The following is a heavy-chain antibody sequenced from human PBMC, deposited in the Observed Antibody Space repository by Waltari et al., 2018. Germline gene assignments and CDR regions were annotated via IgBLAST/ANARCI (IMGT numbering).Heavy chain of an antibody. CDR3: ARDDPDSSGWYPLFDY. D-gene: IGHD6-19*01. CDR1: GGSISSGSYY. V-gene: IGHV4-61*02. J-gene: IGHJ4*02. Sequence: QVQLQESGPGLVKPSQTLSLTCTVSGGSISSGSYYWSWIRKPAGKGLEWIGRIYTSGSTNYNPSLKSRVTISVDTSKNQFSLKLSSVTAADTAVYYCARDDPDSSGWYPLFDYWGQGTLVTVSS. CDR2: IYTSGST.